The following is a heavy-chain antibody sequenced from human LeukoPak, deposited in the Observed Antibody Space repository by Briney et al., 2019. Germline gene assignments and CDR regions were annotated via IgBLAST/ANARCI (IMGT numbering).Heavy chain of an antibody. J-gene: IGHJ5*02. Sequence: SETLSLTCTVSGGSISSSSYYWGWIRQPPGKGLEWIGSIYYSGSTYYNPSLKSRVTISVDTSKNQFSLKLSSVTAADTAVYCCARDPVVAATSANWFDPWGQGTLVTVSS. CDR3: ARDPVVAATSANWFDP. CDR2: IYYSGST. D-gene: IGHD2-15*01. V-gene: IGHV4-39*07. CDR1: GGSISSSSYY.